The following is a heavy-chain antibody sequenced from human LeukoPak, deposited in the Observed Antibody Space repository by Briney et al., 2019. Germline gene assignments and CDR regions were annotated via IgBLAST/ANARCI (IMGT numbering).Heavy chain of an antibody. Sequence: SETLSLTCTVSGGSISSYYWSWIRQPPGRGLEWIGYIYTSGSTNYNPSLKSRVTISVDTSKNQFSLKLSSVTAADTAVYYCARLDTYCSSTSCYKHFDYWGQGTLVTVSS. V-gene: IGHV4-4*09. CDR3: ARLDTYCSSTSCYKHFDY. CDR2: IYTSGST. D-gene: IGHD2-2*02. J-gene: IGHJ4*02. CDR1: GGSISSYY.